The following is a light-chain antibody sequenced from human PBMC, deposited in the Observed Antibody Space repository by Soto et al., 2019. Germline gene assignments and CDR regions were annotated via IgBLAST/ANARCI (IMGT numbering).Light chain of an antibody. J-gene: IGKJ5*01. Sequence: DIPMTQSPSSLSASVGDRVTITCRASQTISHTLNWYQQRPGKPPNLLIYASSTFQSGVRPTFSGDGSATDISLTISTLQPAEFATYYCQHTYSTPFTCGQGTRLEIK. CDR2: ASS. CDR1: QTISHT. V-gene: IGKV1-39*01. CDR3: QHTYSTPFT.